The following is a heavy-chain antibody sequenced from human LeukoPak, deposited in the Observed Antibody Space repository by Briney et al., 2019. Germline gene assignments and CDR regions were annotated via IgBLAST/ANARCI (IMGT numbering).Heavy chain of an antibody. CDR3: ASSTIFGVVIIPRGVGFDY. V-gene: IGHV4-34*01. CDR2: INHSGST. D-gene: IGHD3-3*01. Sequence: PSETLSLTCAVYGGSFSGYYWSWIRQPPGKGLEWIGEINHSGSTNYNPSLKSRVTISVDTSKNQFSLKLSSVTAADTAVYYCASSTIFGVVIIPRGVGFDYWGQGTLVTVSS. CDR1: GGSFSGYY. J-gene: IGHJ4*02.